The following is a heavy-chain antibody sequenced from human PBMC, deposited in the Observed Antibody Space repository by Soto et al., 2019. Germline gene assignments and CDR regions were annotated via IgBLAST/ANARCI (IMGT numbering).Heavy chain of an antibody. J-gene: IGHJ4*02. CDR2: IHHHGNT. CDR1: GDSISSLNW. CDR3: VRVPNS. Sequence: QVQLQESGPGLVKPSGTLSLTCTVSGDSISSLNWWSWVRQPPGKGLEWLGQIHHHGNTDYNASLKSRVTISIDKSKNHFSLNLNSVTVADTAVYYCVRVPNSWGQGTLVTVSS. V-gene: IGHV4-4*02.